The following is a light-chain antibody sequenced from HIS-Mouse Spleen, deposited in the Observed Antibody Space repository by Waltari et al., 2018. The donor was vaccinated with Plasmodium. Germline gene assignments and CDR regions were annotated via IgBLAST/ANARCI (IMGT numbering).Light chain of an antibody. CDR1: ALPKQY. V-gene: IGLV3-25*03. Sequence: SYELTQPPSVSVSPGQTARITCSGDALPKQYAYWYQQKPGQAPVLVIYKDRERPSGIPERFSGSSSGTTVTLTISGVQAEDEADDYCQSADSSGTYVFGTGTKVTVL. J-gene: IGLJ1*01. CDR2: KDR. CDR3: QSADSSGTYV.